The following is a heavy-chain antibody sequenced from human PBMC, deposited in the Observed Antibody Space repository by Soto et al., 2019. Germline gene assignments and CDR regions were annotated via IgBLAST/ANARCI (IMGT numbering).Heavy chain of an antibody. CDR3: AKLAPPRAYYYYGMDV. Sequence: GGSLRLSCAASGFTFSSYAMSWVRQAPGKGLEWVSAISGSGGSTYYADSVKGRFTISRDNSKNTLYLQMNSLRVEDTAVYYCAKLAPPRAYYYYGMDVWGQGTTVTVSS. CDR2: ISGSGGST. V-gene: IGHV3-23*01. D-gene: IGHD3-3*02. CDR1: GFTFSSYA. J-gene: IGHJ6*02.